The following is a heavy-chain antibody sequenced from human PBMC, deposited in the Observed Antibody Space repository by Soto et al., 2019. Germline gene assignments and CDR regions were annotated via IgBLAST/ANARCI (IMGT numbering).Heavy chain of an antibody. J-gene: IGHJ6*02. CDR1: GCTFTSYA. CDR2: INAGNGNT. CDR3: ARDPSYYVMDV. Sequence: QVQLVQSGAEEKKPGASVKVSCKASGCTFTSYAMHWVRQAPGQRLEWMGWINAGNGNTKYSQKFQGRVTITRDTSASTAYMELSSLRSEDTAVYYCARDPSYYVMDVWGQGTTVTVSS. V-gene: IGHV1-3*05.